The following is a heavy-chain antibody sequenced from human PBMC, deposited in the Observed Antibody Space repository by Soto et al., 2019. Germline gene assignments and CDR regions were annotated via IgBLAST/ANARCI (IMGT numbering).Heavy chain of an antibody. D-gene: IGHD2-15*01. CDR1: GFTFSSYS. J-gene: IGHJ3*01. CDR3: ARDIYCSGGSCDFDAFVL. V-gene: IGHV3-48*01. Sequence: GGSVRLSCAASGFTFSSYSMNWVRQAPGKGLEWVSYISSSSSTIYYADSVKGRFTISRDNAKNSLYLQMNSLRAEDTAVYYCARDIYCSGGSCDFDAFVLWGQGTMVTVSS. CDR2: ISSSSSTI.